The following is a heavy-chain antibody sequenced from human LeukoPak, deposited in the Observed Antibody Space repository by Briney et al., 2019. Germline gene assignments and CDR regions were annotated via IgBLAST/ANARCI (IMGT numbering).Heavy chain of an antibody. V-gene: IGHV4-59*01. CDR1: GGSFSSYY. CDR2: IYDSGST. J-gene: IGHJ4*02. Sequence: NASETLSLTCTVSGGSFSSYYWSWIRQPPGKGLEWIGYIYDSGSTNYNPSLKSRVTISIDTSKSHFSLKLSSVTAADTAVYYCARGTDFWSGYVVDYWGQGTLVTVPS. D-gene: IGHD3-3*01. CDR3: ARGTDFWSGYVVDY.